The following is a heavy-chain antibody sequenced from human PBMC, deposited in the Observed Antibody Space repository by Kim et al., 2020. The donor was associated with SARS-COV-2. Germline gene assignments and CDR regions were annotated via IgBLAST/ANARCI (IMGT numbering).Heavy chain of an antibody. V-gene: IGHV4-31*03. CDR3: ARAYCGGDCYSFGYYYGMDV. CDR1: GGSISSGGYY. Sequence: SETLSLTCTVSGGSISSGGYYWSWIRQHPGKGLEWIGYIYYSGSTYYNPSLKSRVTISVDTSKNQFSLKLSSVTAADTAVYYCARAYCGGDCYSFGYYYGMDVWGQGTTVTVSS. D-gene: IGHD2-21*01. CDR2: IYYSGST. J-gene: IGHJ6*02.